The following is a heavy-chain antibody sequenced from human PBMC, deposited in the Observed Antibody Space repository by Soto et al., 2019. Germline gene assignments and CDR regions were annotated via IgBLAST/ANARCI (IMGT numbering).Heavy chain of an antibody. J-gene: IGHJ4*02. CDR2: SRDKPQGYST. V-gene: IGHV3-72*01. CDR1: GFTLSDHY. CDR3: VRATYFSDSSGYTRCLDY. D-gene: IGHD3-22*01. Sequence: GGSLRLSXAASGFTLSDHYIDWVRQAPGKGLEWVGRSRDKPQGYSTAYAASVKGRFTTSRDESKNSAYLQMNSLKTEDTAVYYCVRATYFSDSSGYTRCLDYWGQGTLVTVSS.